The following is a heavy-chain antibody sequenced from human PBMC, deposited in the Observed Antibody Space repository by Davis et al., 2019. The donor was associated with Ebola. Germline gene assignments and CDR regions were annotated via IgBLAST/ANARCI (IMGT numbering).Heavy chain of an antibody. D-gene: IGHD2-15*01. CDR1: GGTFSSYA. CDR2: IIPIFGTA. CDR3: ARDLGAADDY. J-gene: IGHJ4*02. Sequence: SVTVSCKASGGTFSSYAISWVRQAPGQGPEWMGGIIPIFGTANYAQKFQGRVTITADKSTSTAYMELSSLRSEDTAVYYCARDLGAADDYWGQGTLVTVSS. V-gene: IGHV1-69*06.